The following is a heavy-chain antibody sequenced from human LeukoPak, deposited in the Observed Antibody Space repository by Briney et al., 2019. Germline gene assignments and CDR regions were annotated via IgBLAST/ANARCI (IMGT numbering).Heavy chain of an antibody. D-gene: IGHD1-26*01. CDR1: GYTFTGYG. J-gene: IGHJ4*02. Sequence: ASVKVFCKASGYTFTGYGISWVRQAPGQGLEWMGWISAYNGNTNYAQKLQGRVTMTTDTSTSTAYMELRSLRSDDTAVYYCARGPAFYSGSYQVPFDYWGQGTLVTVSS. CDR3: ARGPAFYSGSYQVPFDY. V-gene: IGHV1-18*01. CDR2: ISAYNGNT.